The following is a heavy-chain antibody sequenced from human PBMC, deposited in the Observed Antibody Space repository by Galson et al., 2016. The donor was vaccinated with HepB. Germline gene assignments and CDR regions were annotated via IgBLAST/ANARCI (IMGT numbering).Heavy chain of an antibody. J-gene: IGHJ4*02. D-gene: IGHD5-12*01. CDR1: GFTFSDYY. CDR3: ARYEYSGYNWGFDN. V-gene: IGHV3-11*01. Sequence: SLRLSCAASGFTFSDYYMSWIRQSPGEGLEWVADISSSGITIHYADSVRGRFFISRDNAKNSLHLQMNSQRAEDTAVYYCARYEYSGYNWGFDNWGQGTLVTVSS. CDR2: ISSSGITI.